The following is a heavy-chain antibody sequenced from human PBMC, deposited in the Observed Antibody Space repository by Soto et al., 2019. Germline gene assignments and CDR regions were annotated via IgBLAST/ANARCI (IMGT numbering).Heavy chain of an antibody. CDR3: VRNESTSGDS. V-gene: IGHV3-11*01. CDR2: ISNSGNTK. J-gene: IGHJ4*02. Sequence: QVQLVESGGGLVKPGGSLRLSCAASGFTFSDHYMTWIRQAPGEGLEWLSYISNSGNTKYYADSVKGRFTISRDNAKNSLYLQLTSLRVEDTAVHYCVRNESTSGDSWGQGTLVTVSS. D-gene: IGHD2-2*01. CDR1: GFTFSDHY.